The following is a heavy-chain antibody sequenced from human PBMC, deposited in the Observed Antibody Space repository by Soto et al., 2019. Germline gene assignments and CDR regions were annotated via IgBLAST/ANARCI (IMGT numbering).Heavy chain of an antibody. Sequence: PSETLSLTCTVSGDSISTNSYSWGWIRQPPGQGLEWIGLFYYSGSTHYNPTLKSRVTISVDTSKSQFSLKLSSVTAADTAIYYCARHPDRGSPTSPTAGTFDYWGQGTLVTVSS. CDR1: GDSISTNSYS. V-gene: IGHV4-39*01. CDR2: FYYSGST. D-gene: IGHD2-15*01. CDR3: ARHPDRGSPTSPTAGTFDY. J-gene: IGHJ4*02.